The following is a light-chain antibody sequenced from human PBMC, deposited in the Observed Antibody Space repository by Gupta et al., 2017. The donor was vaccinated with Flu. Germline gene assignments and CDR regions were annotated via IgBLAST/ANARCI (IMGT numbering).Light chain of an antibody. CDR2: LGS. CDR1: QSLLHSNGYNY. J-gene: IGKJ3*01. Sequence: IPGEPASISCRSSQSLLHSNGYNYLDWYLQKPGQSTQLLIYLGSNRASGVPDRFSGSGSGTDFTLKISRVEAEDVGVYYCMQAIQPPGFSFGPGTKVDIK. V-gene: IGKV2-28*01. CDR3: MQAIQPPGFS.